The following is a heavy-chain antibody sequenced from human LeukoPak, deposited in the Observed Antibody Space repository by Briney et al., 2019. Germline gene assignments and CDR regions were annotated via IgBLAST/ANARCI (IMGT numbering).Heavy chain of an antibody. CDR1: GFTFSDYY. D-gene: IGHD5-18*01. CDR2: INHSGST. CDR3: ARGRGYSWRY. V-gene: IGHV4-34*01. Sequence: PGGSLRLSCAASGFTFSDYYMSWIRQPPGKGLEWIGEINHSGSTNYNPSLKGRVTISVDTSKNQFSLKLSSVTAADTAVYYCARGRGYSWRYWGQGTLVTVSS. J-gene: IGHJ4*02.